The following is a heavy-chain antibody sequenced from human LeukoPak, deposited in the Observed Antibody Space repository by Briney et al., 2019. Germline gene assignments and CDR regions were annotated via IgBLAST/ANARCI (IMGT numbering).Heavy chain of an antibody. CDR3: ARELAAAGTDTFDY. D-gene: IGHD6-13*01. CDR2: INPNSGGT. V-gene: IGHV1-2*02. J-gene: IGHJ4*02. CDR1: GYTFTGYY. Sequence: ASVKVSCKASGYTFTGYYMHWVRQAPGQGLEWMGLINPNSGGTNYAQKFQGRVTMTRDTSISTAYMELSRLRSDDTAVYYCARELAAAGTDTFDYWGQGTLVTVSS.